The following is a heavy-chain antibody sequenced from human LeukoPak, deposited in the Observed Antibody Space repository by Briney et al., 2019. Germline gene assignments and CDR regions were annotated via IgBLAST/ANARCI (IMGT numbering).Heavy chain of an antibody. CDR1: GYSFTTYW. CDR2: IYPGDSDI. CDR3: ARGDTTNAMDY. D-gene: IGHD1-1*01. V-gene: IGHV5-51*01. Sequence: GESLKISCKGSGYSFTTYWIGWVRQMPGRGLEWMGIIYPGDSDIRYSPSFQGQVTISADKSTSTAYLQWSSLKASDTAMYYCARGDTTNAMDYWGQGTLVTVSS. J-gene: IGHJ4*02.